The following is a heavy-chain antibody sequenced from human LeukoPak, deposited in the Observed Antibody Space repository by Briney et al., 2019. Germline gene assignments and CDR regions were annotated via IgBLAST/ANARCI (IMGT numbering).Heavy chain of an antibody. CDR2: IKSKTDGGTT. Sequence: GGSLRLSRAASGFTFSNAWMSWVRQAPGKGLEWVGRIKSKTDGGTTDYAAPVKGRFTISRDDSKNTLYLQMNSLKTEDTAVYYCTTSAGVDDAFDIWGQGTMVTVSS. J-gene: IGHJ3*02. V-gene: IGHV3-15*01. CDR3: TTSAGVDDAFDI. CDR1: GFTFSNAW. D-gene: IGHD3-10*01.